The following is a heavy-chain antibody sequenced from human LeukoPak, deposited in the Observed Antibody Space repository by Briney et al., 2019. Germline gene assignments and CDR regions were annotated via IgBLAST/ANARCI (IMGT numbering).Heavy chain of an antibody. V-gene: IGHV1-2*02. J-gene: IGHJ5*02. CDR1: GYTFTGYY. CDR2: INPNSGGT. D-gene: IGHD6-13*01. Sequence: ASVKVSCKASGYTFTGYYMPWVRQAPGQGLEWMGWINPNSGGTNYAQKFQGRVTMTRDTSISTAYMELGRLRSDDTAVYYCARDRRARNAGRWSLDPWGQGTLVTVSS. CDR3: ARDRRARNAGRWSLDP.